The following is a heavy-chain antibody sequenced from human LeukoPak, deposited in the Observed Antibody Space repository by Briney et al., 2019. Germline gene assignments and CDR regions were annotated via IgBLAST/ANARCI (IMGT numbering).Heavy chain of an antibody. CDR1: GGSISSYY. Sequence: PSETLSLTCTVSGGSISSYYWSWIRQPPGKGLEWIGYIYYSGSTYYNPSLKSRVTMSVDTSKNQFSLKLSSVTAADTAVYYCARTFRVLRYFDWLPWFDPWGQGTLVTVSS. D-gene: IGHD3-9*01. V-gene: IGHV4-59*04. J-gene: IGHJ5*02. CDR2: IYYSGST. CDR3: ARTFRVLRYFDWLPWFDP.